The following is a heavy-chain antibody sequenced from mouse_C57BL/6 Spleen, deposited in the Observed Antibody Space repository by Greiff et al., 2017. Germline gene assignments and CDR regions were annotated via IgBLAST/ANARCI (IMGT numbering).Heavy chain of an antibody. CDR2: INPSSGYT. CDR1: GYTFTSYW. V-gene: IGHV1-7*01. CDR3: ARNYDYDDGMEDY. Sequence: QVQLKQSGAELAKPGASVKLSCKASGYTFTSYWMHWVKQRLGQGLEWIGYINPSSGYTKYNQKFKDKATLTADKSSSTAYMQLSSLTYEDSAVYYCARNYDYDDGMEDYWGQGTTLTVSS. J-gene: IGHJ2*01. D-gene: IGHD2-4*01.